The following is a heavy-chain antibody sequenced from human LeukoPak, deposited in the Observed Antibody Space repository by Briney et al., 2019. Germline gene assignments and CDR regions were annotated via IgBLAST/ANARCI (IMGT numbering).Heavy chain of an antibody. CDR1: GFTFSSYG. J-gene: IGHJ2*01. CDR2: LTSGGGSP. D-gene: IGHD1-26*01. V-gene: IGHV3-23*01. Sequence: PGGSLRLSCAASGFTFSSYGMSWVRKAPGKGLEWDSGLTSGGGSPYYTDSVKGRFTVSRDNSKNTLYLQMNSLRAEDTALYYCARRATSSYWYFDLWGRGTLVTVSS. CDR3: ARRATSSYWYFDL.